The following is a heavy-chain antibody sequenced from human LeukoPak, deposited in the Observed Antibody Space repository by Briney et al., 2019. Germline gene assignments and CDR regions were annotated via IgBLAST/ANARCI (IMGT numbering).Heavy chain of an antibody. Sequence: SVKVSCKSSGCTFSSYAISWVRQAPGQGVEWMGRIIPILGIANYAQKFQGRVTITADKSTSTDYMELSSLTSEDTAVYYCARDREVVPAAFDYWGQGTLVTVSS. D-gene: IGHD2-2*01. CDR2: IIPILGIA. J-gene: IGHJ4*02. CDR3: ARDREVVPAAFDY. CDR1: GCTFSSYA. V-gene: IGHV1-69*04.